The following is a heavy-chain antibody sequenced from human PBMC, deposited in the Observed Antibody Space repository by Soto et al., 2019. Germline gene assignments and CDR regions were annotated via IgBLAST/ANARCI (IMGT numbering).Heavy chain of an antibody. D-gene: IGHD5-12*01. CDR3: ARATVAPYREYCTY. CDR2: ISGGGTTL. CDR1: VCTFTNYY. Sequence: VGSLRLSYASSVCTFTNYYMSWIRHSPGKGLEWVSSISGGGTTLSYEDPVKGRFPLSRDDANKSLHLQINSRSAADTPVYYCARATVAPYREYCTYWGRGTLVLVSS. V-gene: IGHV3-11*01. J-gene: IGHJ1*01.